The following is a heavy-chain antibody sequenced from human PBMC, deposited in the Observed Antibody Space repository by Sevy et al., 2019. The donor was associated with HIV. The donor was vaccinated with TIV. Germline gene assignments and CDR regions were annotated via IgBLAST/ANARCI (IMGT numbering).Heavy chain of an antibody. CDR3: ARGIIQGTDY. CDR1: GYTFTTLD. CDR2: MNPRTGDT. V-gene: IGHV1-8*01. D-gene: IGHD3-10*01. Sequence: ASVKVSCKASGYTFTTLDINWVRQTTGQGLGWMGWMNPRTGDTGYAQKFQGRVTMTRDTSINTAYMELTGLTSGDTAVYYCARGIIQGTDYWGPGTLVTVSS. J-gene: IGHJ4*02.